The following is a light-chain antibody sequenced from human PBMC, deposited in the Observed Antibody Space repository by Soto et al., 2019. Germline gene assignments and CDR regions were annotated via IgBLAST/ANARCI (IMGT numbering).Light chain of an antibody. V-gene: IGKV3-20*01. Sequence: EIVMTQSPVTLYVSPGEIATLSCRASQSVATICLAWYQQKPGQAPKLLMSGTSTRATGIPDRFSGSGSGTDFTLTINRLEPEDFAVYYCQQYGSSPRTFGQGTKVDI. J-gene: IGKJ1*01. CDR1: QSVATIC. CDR3: QQYGSSPRT. CDR2: GTS.